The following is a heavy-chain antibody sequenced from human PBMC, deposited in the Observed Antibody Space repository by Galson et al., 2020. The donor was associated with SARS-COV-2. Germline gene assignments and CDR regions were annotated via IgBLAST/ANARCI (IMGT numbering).Heavy chain of an antibody. D-gene: IGHD4-17*01. CDR3: ARHYVLATVTMGPYYYYGMDV. V-gene: IGHV3-66*04. CDR2: IYSGGST. Sequence: GESLKISCAASGFTVSSNYMSWVRQAPGKGLEWVSVIYSGGSTYYADSVKGRFTISRDNSKNTLYLQMNSLRAEDTAVYYCARHYVLATVTMGPYYYYGMDVWGQGTTVTVSS. J-gene: IGHJ6*01. CDR1: GFTVSSNY.